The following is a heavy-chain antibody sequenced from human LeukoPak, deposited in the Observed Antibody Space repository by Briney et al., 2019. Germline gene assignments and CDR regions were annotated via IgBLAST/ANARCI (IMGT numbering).Heavy chain of an antibody. CDR3: ASSITIFGVVIPPFDY. CDR2: ISSSSSTI. J-gene: IGHJ4*02. Sequence: GGSLRLSCAASGFTFSSYSMDWVRQAPGKGLEWVSYISSSSSTIYYADSVKGRFTISRDNDKNSLYLQMNSLRAEDTAVYYCASSITIFGVVIPPFDYWGQGTLVTVSS. V-gene: IGHV3-48*01. D-gene: IGHD3-3*01. CDR1: GFTFSSYS.